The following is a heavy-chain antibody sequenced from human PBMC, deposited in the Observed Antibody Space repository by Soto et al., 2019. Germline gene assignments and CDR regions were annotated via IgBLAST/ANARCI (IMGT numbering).Heavy chain of an antibody. D-gene: IGHD1-20*01. Sequence: EVQLVESGGDLVQPGGSLRLSCAASGFTFSTYSMNWVRQAPGKGLEWVSYVSSGSDTIYHADSVKGRFTISRDNAKNSLYLQMNSLRAEDTAVYYCARGAKWNGGNVDYWGQGTLVTVSS. CDR3: ARGAKWNGGNVDY. V-gene: IGHV3-48*01. CDR1: GFTFSTYS. J-gene: IGHJ4*02. CDR2: VSSGSDTI.